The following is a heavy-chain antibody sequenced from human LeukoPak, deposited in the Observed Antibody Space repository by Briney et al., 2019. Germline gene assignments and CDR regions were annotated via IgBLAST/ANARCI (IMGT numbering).Heavy chain of an antibody. J-gene: IGHJ4*02. CDR2: IRYDGNNK. V-gene: IGHV3-30*02. CDR3: AKLAAAGTPFDY. Sequence: PGGSLRLSCAASGFTFSDYSMHWVRQAPGKGLNWVAFIRYDGNNKYYADSVKGRFTISRDNSKNMLYLEMNSLSTEDTAVYYCAKLAAAGTPFDYWGQGTLVTVSS. CDR1: GFTFSDYS. D-gene: IGHD6-13*01.